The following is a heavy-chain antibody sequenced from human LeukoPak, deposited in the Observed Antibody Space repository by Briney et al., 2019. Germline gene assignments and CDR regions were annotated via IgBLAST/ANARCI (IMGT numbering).Heavy chain of an antibody. CDR2: IYHSGST. CDR1: GYSISSGYY. Sequence: LETLSLTCTVAGYSISSGYYWGWIRQPPGKGLEWIENIYHSGSTYYNPSLKSRVTISVDTSKNQFSLKLSSVTAADTAVYYCVRSSSSIFDYWGQGTLVTVSS. V-gene: IGHV4-38-2*02. D-gene: IGHD6-6*01. J-gene: IGHJ4*02. CDR3: VRSSSSIFDY.